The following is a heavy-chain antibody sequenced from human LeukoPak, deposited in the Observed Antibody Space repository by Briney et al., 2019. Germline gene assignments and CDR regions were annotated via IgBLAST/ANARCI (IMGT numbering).Heavy chain of an antibody. Sequence: PGGSLRLSCAASGFPVSSNYMGWVRQAPGKGLEWVSVIYRDDTIYYADSVKGRFTISRDNAKNSLFLQMNSLRDEDTAVYYCARGGYGANDDAFDIWGQGTMVTVSS. V-gene: IGHV3-53*01. CDR3: ARGGYGANDDAFDI. D-gene: IGHD4-23*01. CDR2: IYRDDTI. CDR1: GFPVSSNY. J-gene: IGHJ3*02.